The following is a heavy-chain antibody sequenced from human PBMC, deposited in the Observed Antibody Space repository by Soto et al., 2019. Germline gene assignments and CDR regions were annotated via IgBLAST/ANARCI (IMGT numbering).Heavy chain of an antibody. V-gene: IGHV1-2*02. CDR1: GYTLTGYF. J-gene: IGHJ5*02. CDR3: ARVIRGAYYNSPLDT. D-gene: IGHD3-10*01. CDR2: INPYSGGA. Sequence: ASVKVSFKASGYTLTGYFMNWVRQAPGQGLEWMGWINPYSGGADYAQSFQGRVTMTRDTSISTVYMELSRLRFDDTAVYYCARVIRGAYYNSPLDTWGQGTVVTVSS.